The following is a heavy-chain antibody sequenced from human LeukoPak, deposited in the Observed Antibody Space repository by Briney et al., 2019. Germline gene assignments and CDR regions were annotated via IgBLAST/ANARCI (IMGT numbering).Heavy chain of an antibody. D-gene: IGHD2-21*02. CDR3: ARRGKGDSTSHWYFDL. CDR1: GFTVSSNY. J-gene: IGHJ2*01. V-gene: IGHV3-53*01. CDR2: IYSGGST. Sequence: GGSLRLSCAASGFTVSSNYMSWVRQAPGKGLEWVSVIYSGGSTYYADSVKGRFTISRDNSKNTLYLQMNSLRAEDTAVYYCARRGKGDSTSHWYFDLWGRGTLVTVSS.